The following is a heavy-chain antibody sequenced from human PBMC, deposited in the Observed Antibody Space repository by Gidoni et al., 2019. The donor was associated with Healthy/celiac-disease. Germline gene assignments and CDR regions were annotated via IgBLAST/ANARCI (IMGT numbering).Heavy chain of an antibody. CDR2: IYPGDSDT. V-gene: IGHV5-51*03. CDR1: GYSFTSSW. D-gene: IGHD3-22*01. CDR3: ARRYYYDSHWYFDL. J-gene: IGHJ2*01. Sequence: EVQLVQYGAEVKRPGESLKISCKGSGYSFTSSWIGWVRQMPGKGLEWMGNIYPGDSDTRYSPSFQGQVTISADKSISTAYLQWSSLMASDTAMYYGARRYYYDSHWYFDLWGRGTLVTVSS.